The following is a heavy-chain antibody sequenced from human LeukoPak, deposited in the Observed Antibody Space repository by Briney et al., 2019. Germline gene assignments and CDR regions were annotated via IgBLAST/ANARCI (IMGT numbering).Heavy chain of an antibody. Sequence: PGGSLRLSCAASGFTFSSYWMHWVRQAPGKGLMWVSRINSDGCSTSYADSVKGRFTISRDNAKNTLYLQMNSLRAEDTAVYYCARDRDGYNSFDYWGQGTLVTVSS. J-gene: IGHJ4*02. CDR1: GFTFSSYW. CDR3: ARDRDGYNSFDY. D-gene: IGHD5-24*01. V-gene: IGHV3-74*01. CDR2: INSDGCST.